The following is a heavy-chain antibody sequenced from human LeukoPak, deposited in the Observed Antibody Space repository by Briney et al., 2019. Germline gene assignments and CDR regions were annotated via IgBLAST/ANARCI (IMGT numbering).Heavy chain of an antibody. J-gene: IGHJ3*02. CDR3: ARGFYYSDYYQGWAFDM. D-gene: IGHD3-22*01. CDR2: TYYRSKWYN. Sequence: SQTLSLTCAISGDSVSSNSAAWNWIRQSPSRGLEWLGRTYYRSKWYNDYAVSVKSRITINPDTSKNQFSLQLNSVTPEDTAVYFCARGFYYSDYYQGWAFDMWAKGRWSLSLQ. V-gene: IGHV6-1*01. CDR1: GDSVSSNSAA.